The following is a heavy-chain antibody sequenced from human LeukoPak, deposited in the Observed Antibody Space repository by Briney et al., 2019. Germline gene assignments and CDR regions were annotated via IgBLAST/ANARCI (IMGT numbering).Heavy chain of an antibody. V-gene: IGHV1-2*02. D-gene: IGHD3-22*01. CDR2: INPNSGGT. J-gene: IGHJ5*02. CDR1: GYTFTGYY. CDR3: ARYSWPGYYDSSSYWFDP. Sequence: GASVKVSCKASGYTFTGYYMHWVRQAPGQGLEWMGWINPNSGGTNYAQKFQGRVTMTRDTSISTAYMELSRLRSDDTAVYYCARYSWPGYYDSSSYWFDPWGQGTLVTVSS.